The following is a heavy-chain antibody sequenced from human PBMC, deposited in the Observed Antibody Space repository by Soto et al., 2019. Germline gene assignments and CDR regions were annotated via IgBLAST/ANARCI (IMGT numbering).Heavy chain of an antibody. CDR3: ASAVVVAPRPGYYYYYGMDV. Sequence: SETLSLTCTVSGGSISSGDYYWSWIRQPPGKGLEWIGYIYYSGSTYYNPSLKGRVTISVGTSKNQVSLKLSSVTAAGTAVYYCASAVVVAPRPGYYYYYGMDVWGQGTTVTVSS. J-gene: IGHJ6*02. CDR1: GGSISSGDYY. D-gene: IGHD2-15*01. V-gene: IGHV4-30-4*01. CDR2: IYYSGST.